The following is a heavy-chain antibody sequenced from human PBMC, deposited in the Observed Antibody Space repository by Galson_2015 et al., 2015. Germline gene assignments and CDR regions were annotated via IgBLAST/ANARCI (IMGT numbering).Heavy chain of an antibody. D-gene: IGHD3-22*01. J-gene: IGHJ5*02. V-gene: IGHV4-30-4*05. CDR2: ICDPKKT. CDR3: ARRNYYDSSGWFDP. Sequence: EWLGSICDPKKTYYEPSLESRIVISVDTSTNQFSLNLTSVTAADTAVYYCARRNYYDSSGWFDPWGQGTLVIVSA.